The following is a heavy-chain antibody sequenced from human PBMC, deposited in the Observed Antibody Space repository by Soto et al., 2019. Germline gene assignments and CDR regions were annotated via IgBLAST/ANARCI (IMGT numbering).Heavy chain of an antibody. V-gene: IGHV3-23*01. D-gene: IGHD1-7*01. CDR1: GFTFSTYA. CDR3: AKDGYNWNYGFTQYYFDY. J-gene: IGHJ4*02. CDR2: ISGSGGST. Sequence: GESLKISCAASGFTFSTYAMSWVRQAPGKGLEWVSAISGSGGSTYYADSVKGRFTISRDNSKNTLYLQMNSLRAEDTAVYYCAKDGYNWNYGFTQYYFDYWGQGTLVTVSS.